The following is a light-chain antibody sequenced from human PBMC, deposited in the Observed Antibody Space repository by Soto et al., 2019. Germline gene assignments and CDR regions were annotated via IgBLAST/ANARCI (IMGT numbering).Light chain of an antibody. CDR2: DAS. J-gene: IGKJ4*01. CDR3: QQRSNLIT. V-gene: IGKV3-11*01. Sequence: EIVLTQSPATLSVSPGERATLSCRASQSVSVYLDWYQHKSGQAPRLLIFDASKRATGIPDRFSGSGSGTDFTLTFSSLEPEDFAVYYCQQRSNLITFGGGTKVDMK. CDR1: QSVSVY.